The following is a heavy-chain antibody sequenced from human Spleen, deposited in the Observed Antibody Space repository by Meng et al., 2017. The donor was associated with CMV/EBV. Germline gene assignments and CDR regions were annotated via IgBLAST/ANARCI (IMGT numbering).Heavy chain of an antibody. CDR2: IWYDGNNK. CDR1: GFTFRNYG. Sequence: GESLKISCVTSGFTFRNYGMHWVRQAPGKGLEWVAVIWYDGNNKYYADSVKGRFTISREFSKRTVYLQMNSLRAEDTAVYYCAKSSVRDGLDLDAFDVWGQGTMVTVSS. CDR3: AKSSVRDGLDLDAFDV. J-gene: IGHJ3*01. D-gene: IGHD5-24*01. V-gene: IGHV3-33*06.